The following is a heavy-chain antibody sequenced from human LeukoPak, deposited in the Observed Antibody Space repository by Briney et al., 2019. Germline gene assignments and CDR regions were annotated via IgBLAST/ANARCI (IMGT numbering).Heavy chain of an antibody. CDR3: ARATYYYGSGSYGDWFDP. V-gene: IGHV1-8*03. J-gene: IGHJ5*02. Sequence: ASVKVSCKASGYTFTSYDINWGRQATGQGLEWMGWMNPNSGNTGYAQKFQGRVTITRNTSISTAYMELSSLRSEDTAVYYCARATYYYGSGSYGDWFDPWGQGTLVTVSS. D-gene: IGHD3-10*01. CDR1: GYTFTSYD. CDR2: MNPNSGNT.